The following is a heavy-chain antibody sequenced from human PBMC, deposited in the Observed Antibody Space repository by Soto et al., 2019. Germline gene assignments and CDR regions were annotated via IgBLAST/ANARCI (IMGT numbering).Heavy chain of an antibody. CDR1: GGTFSSYA. V-gene: IGHV1-69*13. J-gene: IGHJ4*02. Sequence: SVKVSCKASGGTFSSYAISWVRQAPGQGLEWMGGIIPIFGTANYAQKFQGRVTITADESTSTAYMELSSLRSEDTAVYYFARADYYGSGSYAASYFDYWGQGTLVTVSP. D-gene: IGHD3-10*01. CDR2: IIPIFGTA. CDR3: ARADYYGSGSYAASYFDY.